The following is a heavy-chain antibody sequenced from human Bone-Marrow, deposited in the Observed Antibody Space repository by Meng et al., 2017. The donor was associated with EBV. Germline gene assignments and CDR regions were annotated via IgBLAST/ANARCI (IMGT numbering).Heavy chain of an antibody. CDR1: GGPFSSDA. CDR3: ASESGRGYTPDY. J-gene: IGHJ4*02. CDR2: LLPMSGAP. D-gene: IGHD3-10*01. V-gene: IGHV1-69*01. Sequence: QVQVVRSGAEGKQPGASVKVSCQTSGGPFSSDAISWVRQAPGQGLEWIGGLLPMSGAPNYAQTFQGRVTITADASTSTHYMDLRNLRSEDTAMYYCASESGRGYTPDYWGQGTLVTVSS.